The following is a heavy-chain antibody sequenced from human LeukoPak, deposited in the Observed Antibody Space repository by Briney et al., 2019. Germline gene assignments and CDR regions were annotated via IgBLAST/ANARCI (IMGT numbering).Heavy chain of an antibody. D-gene: IGHD3-22*01. Sequence: GGSLRLSCAASGFTFSSYAMSWVRQAPGKGLEGVSAISGSGGSTYYAASVKGRFTISRNNSQKTLYPQSNRLEAQGTAVYYCAEPEGGYYDIRPDWGQGTLVTVSS. CDR1: GFTFSSYA. V-gene: IGHV3-23*01. CDR2: ISGSGGST. J-gene: IGHJ4*02. CDR3: AEPEGGYYDIRPD.